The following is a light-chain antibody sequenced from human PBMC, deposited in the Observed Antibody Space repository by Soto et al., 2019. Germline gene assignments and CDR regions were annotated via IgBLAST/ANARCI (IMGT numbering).Light chain of an antibody. CDR2: EGT. V-gene: IGLV2-23*01. J-gene: IGLJ3*02. CDR1: SSDVGSYNL. CDR3: CSYAGTWV. Sequence: QSALTQPASVSGSPGQSITISCTGTSSDVGSYNLVSWYQQHPGTAPKLMIYEGTKLPSGVSNRFSGSKSGNTASLTISGLQAEDEADYCCCSYAGTWVFGGGTKLTVL.